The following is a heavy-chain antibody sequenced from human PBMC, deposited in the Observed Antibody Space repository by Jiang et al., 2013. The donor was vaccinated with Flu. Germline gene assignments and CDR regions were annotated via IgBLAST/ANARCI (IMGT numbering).Heavy chain of an antibody. CDR3: ARGLDGGFEGVKKITMDV. V-gene: IGHV1-46*01. J-gene: IGHJ6*02. CDR2: INPSGGST. D-gene: IGHD3-10*01. Sequence: LEWMGIINPSGGSTSYAQKFQGRVTMTRDTSTSTVYMELSSLGSEDTAVYYCARGLDGGFEGVKKITMDVWGQGTTVTVS.